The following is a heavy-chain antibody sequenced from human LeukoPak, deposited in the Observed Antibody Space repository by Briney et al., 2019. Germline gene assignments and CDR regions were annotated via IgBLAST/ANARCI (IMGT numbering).Heavy chain of an antibody. V-gene: IGHV3-64D*09. CDR2: ISSSGDST. Sequence: PGGSLRLSCSASGFTFSSYAMHWVRQAPGKGLEYVSAISSSGDSTYYADSVKGRFTVSRDNSKNTLYLQMSSLRPEDAAVYYCVKDGMAVAGTAPLDHCGQGALVTVSS. CDR3: VKDGMAVAGTAPLDH. J-gene: IGHJ1*01. D-gene: IGHD6-19*01. CDR1: GFTFSSYA.